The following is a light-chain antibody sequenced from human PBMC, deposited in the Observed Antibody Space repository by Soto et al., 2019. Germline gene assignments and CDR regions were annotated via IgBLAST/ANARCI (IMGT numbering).Light chain of an antibody. CDR2: GNS. CDR1: SSNIGAGYD. CDR3: QSYDSSLSGYV. J-gene: IGLJ1*01. V-gene: IGLV1-40*01. Sequence: QSVLTQPPSVSGSPGQTVTISCTGSSSNIGAGYDVHWYQQLPGTAPKLLIYGNSNRPSGVPDRFSGSKSATSASLAITGLQAEDEADYYCQSYDSSLSGYVFGTGTKVTVL.